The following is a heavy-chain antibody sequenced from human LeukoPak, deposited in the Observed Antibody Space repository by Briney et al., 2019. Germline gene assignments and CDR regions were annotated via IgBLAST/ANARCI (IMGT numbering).Heavy chain of an antibody. CDR2: FDPEDGET. CDR1: GYTLTELS. Sequence: ASVKVSCKVSGYTLTELSMHWVRQAPGKGLEWMGGFDPEDGETIYAQKFQGRVTMTEDTSTDTAYMELSSLRSEDTAVYYCATTLLWFGELLPNLDYWGQGTLVTVSS. V-gene: IGHV1-24*01. CDR3: ATTLLWFGELLPNLDY. D-gene: IGHD3-10*01. J-gene: IGHJ4*02.